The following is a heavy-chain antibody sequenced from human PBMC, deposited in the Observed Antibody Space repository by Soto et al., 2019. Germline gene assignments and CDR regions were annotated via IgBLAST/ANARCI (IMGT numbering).Heavy chain of an antibody. D-gene: IGHD2-15*01. CDR3: ARGLYCSGGSCYVNWFDP. CDR2: MNPNSGNT. CDR1: GYTFTSYD. V-gene: IGHV1-8*01. Sequence: ASVKVSFKASGYTFTSYDINWVRQATGQGLEWMGWMNPNSGNTGYAQKFQGRVTMTRNTSISTAYMELSSLRSEDTAVYYCARGLYCSGGSCYVNWFDPWGQGTLVTGSS. J-gene: IGHJ5*02.